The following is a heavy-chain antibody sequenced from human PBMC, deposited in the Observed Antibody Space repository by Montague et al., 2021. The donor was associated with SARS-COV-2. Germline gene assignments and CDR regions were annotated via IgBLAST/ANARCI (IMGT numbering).Heavy chain of an antibody. CDR2: ISTSAYTT. J-gene: IGHJ3*02. Sequence: SQRLSCAASGFTFSNHDMNWVRQAPGKGPEWISYISTSAYTTSYAGSVKGRFTISRDNGKNSLYLQMNSLRVEDTAVYYCTRDYRGIVGDGLDIWGQGTKVTVSS. V-gene: IGHV3-48*03. CDR3: TRDYRGIVGDGLDI. D-gene: IGHD3-16*02. CDR1: GFTFSNHD.